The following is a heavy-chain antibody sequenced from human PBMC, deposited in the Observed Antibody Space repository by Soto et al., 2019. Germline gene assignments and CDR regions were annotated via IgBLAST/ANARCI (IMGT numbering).Heavy chain of an antibody. D-gene: IGHD6-19*01. CDR1: GFTFDDYT. J-gene: IGHJ6*02. Sequence: EVQLVESGGVVVQPGGSLRLSCAASGFTFDDYTMHCLRQAPGKGLEWVSLICWAGGRTYYADSVKGRFTISRDNSNNSLYLHMNSLRSEKPALYYCATDMSSSGWASYYYYGMDVWGQGTTVTVSS. CDR3: ATDMSSSGWASYYYYGMDV. V-gene: IGHV3-43*01. CDR2: ICWAGGRT.